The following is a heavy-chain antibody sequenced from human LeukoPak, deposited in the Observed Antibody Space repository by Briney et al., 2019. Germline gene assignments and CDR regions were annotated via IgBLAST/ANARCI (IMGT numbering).Heavy chain of an antibody. CDR3: STHEYGDYEDNF. Sequence: SETLSLTCTVSSDSISRMNYYWDWIRPPPGQGLQWIGTIYSRGSTYYNPSLESRVTMSIDTSKNQFSLRLSSVTAADTAVYYCSTHEYGDYEDNFWGQGTLVTVSS. CDR2: IYSRGST. V-gene: IGHV4-39*01. CDR1: SDSISRMNYY. D-gene: IGHD5-12*01. J-gene: IGHJ4*02.